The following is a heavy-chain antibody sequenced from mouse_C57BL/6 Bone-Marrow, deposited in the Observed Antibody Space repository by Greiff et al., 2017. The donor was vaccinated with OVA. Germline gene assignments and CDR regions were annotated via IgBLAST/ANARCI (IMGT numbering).Heavy chain of an antibody. Sequence: VQLQQSGAELVRPGTSVKVSCKASGYAFTNYLIEWVKQRPGQGLEWIGVINPGSGGTNYNEQFKGKATLTADKSSSTAYMQLSSLTSEDSAVYFCARWGGFDYWGQGTTLTVSS. CDR2: INPGSGGT. CDR3: ARWGGFDY. J-gene: IGHJ2*01. CDR1: GYAFTNYL. V-gene: IGHV1-54*01.